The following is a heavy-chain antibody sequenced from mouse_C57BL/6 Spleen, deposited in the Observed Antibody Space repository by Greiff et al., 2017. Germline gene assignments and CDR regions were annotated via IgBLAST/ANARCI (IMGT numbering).Heavy chain of an antibody. V-gene: IGHV1-4*01. CDR2: INPSSGYT. Sequence: QVQLQQSGAELARPGASVKMSCKASGYTFTSYTMHWVKQRPGQGLEWIGYINPSSGYTKYNQKFKDKATLTADKSSSTAYMQLSSLTSEDSAVYYCARDGIKAYFDYWGQGTTLTVSS. CDR1: GYTFTSYT. D-gene: IGHD2-3*01. CDR3: ARDGIKAYFDY. J-gene: IGHJ2*01.